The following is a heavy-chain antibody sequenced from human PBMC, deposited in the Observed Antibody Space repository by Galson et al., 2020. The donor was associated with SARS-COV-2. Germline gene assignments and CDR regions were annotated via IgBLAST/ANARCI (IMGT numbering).Heavy chain of an antibody. CDR2: IWYDGSNK. CDR3: ARDDHYGSGSYPTFDY. CDR1: GFTFSSYG. V-gene: IGHV3-33*01. J-gene: IGHJ4*02. D-gene: IGHD3-10*01. Sequence: QLGESLKIYCAASGFTFSSYGMHWVRQAPGKGLEWVAVIWYDGSNKYYADSAKGRFTISRDNSKNTLYLQMNSLRAEDTAVYYCARDDHYGSGSYPTFDYWGQGTLVTVSS.